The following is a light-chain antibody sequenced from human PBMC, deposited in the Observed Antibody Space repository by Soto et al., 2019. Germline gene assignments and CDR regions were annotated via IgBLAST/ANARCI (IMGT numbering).Light chain of an antibody. V-gene: IGLV4-60*03. CDR2: LEGSGSY. J-gene: IGLJ2*01. CDR1: SGHSSYI. CDR3: ETWDSNTRV. Sequence: QPVLTQSSSASASLGSSVKLTCTLSSGHSSYIIAWHQQQPGKAPRYLMKLEGSGSYNKGSGVPDRFSGSSSGADRYLTISNRQSEDEADYYCETWDSNTRVFGGGTTLTVL.